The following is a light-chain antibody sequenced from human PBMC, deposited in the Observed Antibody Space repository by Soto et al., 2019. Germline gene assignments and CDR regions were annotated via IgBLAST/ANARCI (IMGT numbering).Light chain of an antibody. Sequence: DIQMTQSPSTLSASVGDTVTITCRASQSISNWLAWYQQKPGQAPNLLIHKASTLESGVPSRFSGSGSGTEFTLTISSLQPDDFATFYCQQYDRFPYTFGQGTQLEIK. CDR3: QQYDRFPYT. J-gene: IGKJ2*01. CDR1: QSISNW. CDR2: KAS. V-gene: IGKV1-5*03.